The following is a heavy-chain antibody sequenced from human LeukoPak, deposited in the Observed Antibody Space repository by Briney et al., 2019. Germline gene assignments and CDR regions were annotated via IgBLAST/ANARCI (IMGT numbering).Heavy chain of an antibody. D-gene: IGHD2-8*01. CDR2: ISYDGTSE. CDR1: GFPFSGYT. CDR3: ARQGRFVRMGCFDY. V-gene: IGHV3-30*04. J-gene: IGHJ4*02. Sequence: GGSLRLSCETYGFPFSGYTVHWVCQAPGKGLEWMALISYDGTSENYADSVKGRFTIARDKSTNTVHLQMNRLTIDDTAVYYCARQGRFVRMGCFDYWGQGALVIVSS.